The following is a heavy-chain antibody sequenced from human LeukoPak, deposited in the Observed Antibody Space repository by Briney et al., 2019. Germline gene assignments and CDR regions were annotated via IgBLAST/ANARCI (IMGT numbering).Heavy chain of an antibody. CDR2: INHTGST. CDR1: GESFTTFY. D-gene: IGHD3-16*01. CDR3: ARVTDQRVLSEGFDP. Sequence: SETLSLTCAVYGESFTTFYWGWIRQTPGKGLEWSGEINHTGSTNYNPSLKSRVTISIDTSKNQFSLKLSSVTAADTAVYYCARVTDQRVLSEGFDPWGQGTLVTVSS. J-gene: IGHJ5*02. V-gene: IGHV4-34*01.